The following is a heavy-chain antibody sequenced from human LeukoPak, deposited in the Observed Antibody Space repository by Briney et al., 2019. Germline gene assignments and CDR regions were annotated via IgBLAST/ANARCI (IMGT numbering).Heavy chain of an antibody. CDR2: IKPDGSEK. CDR1: GFTLSNHW. J-gene: IGHJ4*02. Sequence: PGGSLRLSCAASGFTLSNHWMSWVRQAPGKGLEWVANIKPDGSEKYYVDSVKGRFTISRDNAKNSLYLQMNSLRAEDTAVYYCARDIYYDSSGYYYWGQGTLVTVSS. CDR3: ARDIYYDSSGYYY. V-gene: IGHV3-7*01. D-gene: IGHD3-22*01.